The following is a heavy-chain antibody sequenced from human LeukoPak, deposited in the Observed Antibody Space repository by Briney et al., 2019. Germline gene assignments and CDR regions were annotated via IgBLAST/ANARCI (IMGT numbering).Heavy chain of an antibody. CDR3: ARDPYYSNYLVDY. J-gene: IGHJ4*02. Sequence: GGSLRLSCAASGFTFSSYGMHWVRQAPGKGLEWVAFISYDGSNKYHADSVKGRCTISRDNSKNTLYLQMNSLRAEDTAVYYCARDPYYSNYLVDYWGQGTLVTVSS. V-gene: IGHV3-30*03. CDR2: ISYDGSNK. D-gene: IGHD4-11*01. CDR1: GFTFSSYG.